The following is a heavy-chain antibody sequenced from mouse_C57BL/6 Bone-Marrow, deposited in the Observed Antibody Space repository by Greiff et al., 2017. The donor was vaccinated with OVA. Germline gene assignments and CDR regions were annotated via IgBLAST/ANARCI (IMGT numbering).Heavy chain of an antibody. CDR3: ARPYSNYAPMDY. CDR2: ISGGGGNT. V-gene: IGHV5-9*04. Sequence: EVHLVESGGGLVKPGGSLKLSCAASGFTFSSYTMSWVRQTPEKRLEWVATISGGGGNTYYPDSVKGRFTISRDTAKNTLYLQMSSLRSEDTAVYYCARPYSNYAPMDYWGKGTSVTVSS. D-gene: IGHD2-5*01. CDR1: GFTFSSYT. J-gene: IGHJ4*01.